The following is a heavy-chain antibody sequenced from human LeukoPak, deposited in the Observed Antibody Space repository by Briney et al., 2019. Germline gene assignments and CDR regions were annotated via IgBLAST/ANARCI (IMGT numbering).Heavy chain of an antibody. CDR2: ISGDGSDR. J-gene: IGHJ4*02. Sequence: PGGFLRPSCGASGFTFSNYTMNWVRQAPGKGLEWVAIISGDGSDRFYADSVKGRFTLSRDNSKNTLFLQMNSLRTEDTALYYCAGRSGGSDYWGQGTLVTVSS. CDR3: AGRSGGSDY. D-gene: IGHD2-15*01. V-gene: IGHV3-30*04. CDR1: GFTFSNYT.